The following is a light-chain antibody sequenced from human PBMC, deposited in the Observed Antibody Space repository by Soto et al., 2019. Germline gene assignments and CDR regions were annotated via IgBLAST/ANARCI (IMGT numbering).Light chain of an antibody. CDR1: YSNIGSNF. CDR3: GTWDSSLSVVV. Sequence: QSVLTQSSSVSAAAGQKVSISCSGSYSNIGSNFVSWYQHFPGSAPKLVIYDNSQRPSGIPDRFSGSKSGSSATLGITGLQTGDEADYCCGTWDSSLSVVVFGGGTKLTVL. CDR2: DNS. J-gene: IGLJ2*01. V-gene: IGLV1-51*01.